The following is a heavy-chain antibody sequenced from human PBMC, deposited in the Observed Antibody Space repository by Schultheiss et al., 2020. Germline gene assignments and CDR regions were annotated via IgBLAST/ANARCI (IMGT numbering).Heavy chain of an antibody. D-gene: IGHD3-22*01. CDR1: GYSFTSYW. CDR3: VITYYYDSSGSSNWFDP. CDR2: IYPGDSDT. V-gene: IGHV5-51*01. Sequence: GGSLRLSCKGSGYSFTSYWIGWVRQMPGKGLEWMGIIYPGDSDTRYNPSFQGHVSISADNSISTAYLQWSSLRASDTAMYYCVITYYYDSSGSSNWFDPWGQGTLVTVSS. J-gene: IGHJ5*02.